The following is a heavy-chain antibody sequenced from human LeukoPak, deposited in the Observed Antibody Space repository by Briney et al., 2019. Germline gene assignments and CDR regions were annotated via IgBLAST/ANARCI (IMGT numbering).Heavy chain of an antibody. CDR3: ARSRTYYYDSSGRQYYTDV. V-gene: IGHV4-34*01. J-gene: IGHJ6*03. Sequence: PSETVSLTCAVYGGSFSGYYWSWIRQPPGKGLEWIGEINHSGSTNYNPSLMSRVTISVDTSKNQFSLKLSSVTAADTAVYYCARSRTYYYDSSGRQYYTDVWGKGTTVTVSS. CDR1: GGSFSGYY. CDR2: INHSGST. D-gene: IGHD3-22*01.